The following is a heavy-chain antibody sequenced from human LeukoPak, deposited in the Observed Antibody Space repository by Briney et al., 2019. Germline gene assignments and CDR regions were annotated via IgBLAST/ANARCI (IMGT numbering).Heavy chain of an antibody. CDR2: INHSGST. Sequence: PSETLSLTCAVYGGSFSGYYWSWIRQPPGKGLEWIGEINHSGSTNYNPSLKSRVTISVDTSKNQFSLKLSSVTAADTAVYYCARGPRGYSGYPNYYFDYWGQGTLVTVSS. J-gene: IGHJ4*02. CDR3: ARGPRGYSGYPNYYFDY. V-gene: IGHV4-34*01. D-gene: IGHD5-12*01. CDR1: GGSFSGYY.